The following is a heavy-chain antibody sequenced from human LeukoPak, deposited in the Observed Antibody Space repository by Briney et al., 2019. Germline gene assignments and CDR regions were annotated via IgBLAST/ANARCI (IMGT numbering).Heavy chain of an antibody. CDR1: GFTFSSYA. V-gene: IGHV3-23*01. CDR2: MSGSGGST. Sequence: PGGSLRLSCAASGFTFSSYAMSWVRQAPGKGLEWVSGMSGSGGSTYYADSVKGRFTISRDNSKNTLSLQMSSLRAEDTAVYYCVKGRGVLTTVTAHYFDYWGQGTLSPSPQ. J-gene: IGHJ4*02. CDR3: VKGRGVLTTVTAHYFDY. D-gene: IGHD4-11*01.